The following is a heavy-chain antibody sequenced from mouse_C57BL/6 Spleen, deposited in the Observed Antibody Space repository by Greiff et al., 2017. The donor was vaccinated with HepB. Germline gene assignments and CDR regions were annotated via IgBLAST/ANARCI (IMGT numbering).Heavy chain of an antibody. D-gene: IGHD1-1*01. CDR2: IYPGDGDT. CDR3: ARRQFITTVVRYFDV. CDR1: GYAFSSSW. Sequence: QVQLKQSGPELVKPGASVKISCTASGYAFSSSWMNWVKQRPGKGLEWIGRIYPGDGDTNYNGKFKGKATLTADKSSSTAYMQSSSLTSEDSAVYFCARRQFITTVVRYFDVWGTGTTVTVSS. J-gene: IGHJ1*03. V-gene: IGHV1-82*01.